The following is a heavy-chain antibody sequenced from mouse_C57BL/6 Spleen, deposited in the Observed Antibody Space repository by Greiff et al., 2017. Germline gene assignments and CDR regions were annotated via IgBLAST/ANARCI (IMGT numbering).Heavy chain of an antibody. Sequence: DVKLQESGAELVRPGASVKLSCTASGFNIKDDYMHWVKQRPEQGLEWIGWIDPENGDTEYASKFQGKATITADTSSNTAYLQRSSLTSEDAAVYYCTSIYYGLSYAMDYWGQGTSVTVSS. J-gene: IGHJ4*01. D-gene: IGHD2-2*01. CDR1: GFNIKDDY. V-gene: IGHV14-4*01. CDR2: IDPENGDT. CDR3: TSIYYGLSYAMDY.